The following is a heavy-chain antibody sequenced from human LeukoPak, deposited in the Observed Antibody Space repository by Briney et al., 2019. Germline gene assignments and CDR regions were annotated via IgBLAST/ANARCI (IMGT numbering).Heavy chain of an antibody. CDR3: ASIAARPIYYYYMDV. D-gene: IGHD6-6*01. Sequence: SETLSLTCTVSGGSISSYYWSWIRQPPGKGLEWIGYIYYSGSTNYNPSLKSRVTISVDTSKNQFSLKLSSVTAADTAVYYCASIAARPIYYYYMDVWGKGTTVTVSS. V-gene: IGHV4-59*01. J-gene: IGHJ6*03. CDR2: IYYSGST. CDR1: GGSISSYY.